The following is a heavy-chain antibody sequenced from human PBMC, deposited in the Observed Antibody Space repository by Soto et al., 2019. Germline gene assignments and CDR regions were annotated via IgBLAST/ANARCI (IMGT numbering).Heavy chain of an antibody. J-gene: IGHJ4*02. CDR1: GFTFSDYY. Sequence: PGGSLRLSCAASGFTFSDYYMSWIRQAPGKGLEWDSYISSGGSTIYYADSVKGRFTISRDNAENSLYLKMNSPRAEDTAVYYCARAPYYYDSSVYYYVWGQGTLVTVSS. CDR3: ARAPYYYDSSVYYYV. CDR2: ISSGGSTI. D-gene: IGHD3-22*01. V-gene: IGHV3-11*04.